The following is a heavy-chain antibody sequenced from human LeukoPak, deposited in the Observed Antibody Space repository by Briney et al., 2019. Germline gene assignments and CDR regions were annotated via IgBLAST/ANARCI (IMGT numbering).Heavy chain of an antibody. CDR2: IYSGGST. V-gene: IGHV3-66*01. D-gene: IGHD4-23*01. Sequence: GGSLTLSCAASGFTVSNNYMRWVRQAPGKGLEWVSLIYSGGSTYYADSVKGRFIISRDNSKNTLYLQMNSLRAEDTALYYCARDRNGGNTYYFDYWGQGTLVTVSS. CDR3: ARDRNGGNTYYFDY. CDR1: GFTVSNNY. J-gene: IGHJ4*02.